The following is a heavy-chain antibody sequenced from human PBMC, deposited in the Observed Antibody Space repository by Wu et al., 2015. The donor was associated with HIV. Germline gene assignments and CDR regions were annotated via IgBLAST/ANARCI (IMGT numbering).Heavy chain of an antibody. J-gene: IGHJ4*02. Sequence: QVQLVQSGTEMKKPGASAKVSCKASGYIFTNYYMHWARQAPGQGLAWMGVINPSVGITKYAEKFQGRVTMTSDTSTSTVYMEVSSLRSEDTALYYCARGTTLGHPGSGSYMYYLDYWGQGTLVTVSS. CDR1: GYIFTNYY. V-gene: IGHV1-46*01. CDR3: ARGTTLGHPGSGSYMYYLDY. D-gene: IGHD3-10*01. CDR2: INPSVGIT.